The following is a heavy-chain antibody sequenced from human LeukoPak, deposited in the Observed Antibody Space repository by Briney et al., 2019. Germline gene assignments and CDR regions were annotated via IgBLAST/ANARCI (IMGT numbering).Heavy chain of an antibody. CDR3: ARRTAMGDY. V-gene: IGHV4-39*01. CDR2: IYYSGST. CDR1: GGSISTSSYY. D-gene: IGHD5-18*01. Sequence: SETLSLTCTVSGGSISTSSYYWGWIRQPPGKGLEWIGSIYYSGSTYYNPSLKSRVTISVDTSKNQFSLKLSSVTAADTAVYYCARRTAMGDYWGQGTLVTVSS. J-gene: IGHJ4*02.